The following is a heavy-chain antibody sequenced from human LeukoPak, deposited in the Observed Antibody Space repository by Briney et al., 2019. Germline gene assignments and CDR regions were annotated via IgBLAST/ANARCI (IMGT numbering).Heavy chain of an antibody. Sequence: PGGSLRLSCAASGFTFSSYSMNWVRQAPGKGLEWVSSISSSSYIYYADSVKGRFTISRDNAKNSLYLQMNSLRAEDTAVYYCARAEGDSSSWYRYWGQGTLVTVS. CDR1: GFTFSSYS. V-gene: IGHV3-21*01. D-gene: IGHD6-13*01. CDR3: ARAEGDSSSWYRY. J-gene: IGHJ4*02. CDR2: ISSSSYI.